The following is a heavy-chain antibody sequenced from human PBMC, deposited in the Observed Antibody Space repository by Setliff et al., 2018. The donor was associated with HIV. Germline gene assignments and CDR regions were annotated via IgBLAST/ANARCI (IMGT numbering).Heavy chain of an antibody. J-gene: IGHJ6*02. CDR3: ARDHCSSSGCYEYYYYGMDV. D-gene: IGHD2-2*01. CDR2: INPNSGGT. V-gene: IGHV1-2*02. CDR1: GYTFTGYY. Sequence: ASVKVSCKASGYTFTGYYMHWVRQAPGQGLEWMGWINPNSGGTTYAQKFQGRVTMTRDTSISTAYMEVSRLRSDDTSVYYCARDHCSSSGCYEYYYYGMDVWGQGTTVTVCS.